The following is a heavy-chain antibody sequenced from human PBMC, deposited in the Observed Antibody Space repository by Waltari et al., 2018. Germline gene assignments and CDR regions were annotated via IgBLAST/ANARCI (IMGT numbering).Heavy chain of an antibody. D-gene: IGHD2-21*01. J-gene: IGHJ4*02. CDR3: ATGDFSPDY. CDR1: GGAFSSSA. V-gene: IGHV1-69*10. CDR2: IIPMVDIV. Sequence: QVQLVQSGDEVKKPGSSVKVSCKASGGAFSSSAISWVRQAPGEGLEWMGGIIPMVDIVHYAQRFQGRVTITADKSTSTAYMELISLRSEDTAVYYCATGDFSPDYWGQGTLVTVSS.